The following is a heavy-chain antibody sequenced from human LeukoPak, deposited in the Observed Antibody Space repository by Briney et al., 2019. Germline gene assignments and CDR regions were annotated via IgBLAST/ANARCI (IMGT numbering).Heavy chain of an antibody. CDR2: INPNSGGT. Sequence: ASVKVSCKASGYTFTGYYMHWVRQAPGQGLEWMGWINPNSGGTNYAQKFQGRVTMTRDTSISTAYMELSRLRSDDTAVYYCARTFYDFWSGSQNWFDPWGQGTLVTVSS. CDR1: GYTFTGYY. CDR3: ARTFYDFWSGSQNWFDP. V-gene: IGHV1-2*02. D-gene: IGHD3-3*01. J-gene: IGHJ5*02.